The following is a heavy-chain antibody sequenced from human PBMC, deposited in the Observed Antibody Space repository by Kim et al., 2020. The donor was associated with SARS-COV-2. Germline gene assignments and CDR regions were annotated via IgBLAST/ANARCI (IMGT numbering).Heavy chain of an antibody. CDR1: GFTFSSYS. V-gene: IGHV3-21*01. Sequence: GGSLRLSCAASGFTFSSYSMNWVRQAPGKGLEWVSSISSSSSYIYYADSVKGRFTISRDNAKNSLYLQMNSLRAEDTAVYYCASNQIYYDSSGYPGHWGQGTLVTVSS. D-gene: IGHD3-22*01. CDR3: ASNQIYYDSSGYPGH. J-gene: IGHJ4*02. CDR2: ISSSSSYI.